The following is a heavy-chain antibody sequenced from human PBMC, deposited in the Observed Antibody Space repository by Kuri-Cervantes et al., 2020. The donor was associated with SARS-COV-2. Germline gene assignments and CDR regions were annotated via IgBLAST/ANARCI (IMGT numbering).Heavy chain of an antibody. CDR2: IWYDGSNK. Sequence: GESLKISCAASGFTFSSYGMHWVRQAPGKGLEWVAVIWYDGSNKYYADSAKGRFTISRDNSKNTLYLQMNSLRAEDTAVYYCARGGYGDYYTYWGQGTLVTVSS. J-gene: IGHJ4*02. D-gene: IGHD4-17*01. CDR1: GFTFSSYG. CDR3: ARGGYGDYYTY. V-gene: IGHV3-33*01.